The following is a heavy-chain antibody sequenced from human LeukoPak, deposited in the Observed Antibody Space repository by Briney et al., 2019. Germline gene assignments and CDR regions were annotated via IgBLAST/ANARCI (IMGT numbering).Heavy chain of an antibody. Sequence: GRSLRLSCAASGFTFSSYGMHWVRQAPGRGLGWVAVIWHNGSNKCYADSVKGRFTISRDNSKNTLYLQMNSLRAEDTAVHYCAKDWGYDSSGRLNYWGQGTLVTVSS. V-gene: IGHV3-33*06. J-gene: IGHJ4*02. D-gene: IGHD3-22*01. CDR1: GFTFSSYG. CDR2: IWHNGSNK. CDR3: AKDWGYDSSGRLNY.